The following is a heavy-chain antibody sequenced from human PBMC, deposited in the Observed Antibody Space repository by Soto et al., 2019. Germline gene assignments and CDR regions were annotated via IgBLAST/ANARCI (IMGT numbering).Heavy chain of an antibody. J-gene: IGHJ4*02. CDR1: GGSISSGDYY. CDR3: ARDQGIAAAGTPFDY. Sequence: PSETLSLTCTVSGGSISSGDYYWSWIRQPPGKGLEWIGYIYYSGSTYYNPSLKSRVTISVDTSKNQFSLKLSSVTAADTAVYYCARDQGIAAAGTPFDYWGQGTLVTVSS. CDR2: IYYSGST. V-gene: IGHV4-30-4*01. D-gene: IGHD6-13*01.